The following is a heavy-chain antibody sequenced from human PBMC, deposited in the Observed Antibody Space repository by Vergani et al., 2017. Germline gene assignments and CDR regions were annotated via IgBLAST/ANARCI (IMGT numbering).Heavy chain of an antibody. CDR1: GFSFTSHS. CDR2: INWNSDSI. J-gene: IGHJ2*01. V-gene: IGHV3-9*01. CDR3: VKDIAASGNYWYFDL. D-gene: IGHD6-13*01. Sequence: EVQLVESGGGLVKPGGSVRLSCAASGFSFTSHSMNWVRQAPGKGLEWVSGINWNSDSIAYADSVKGRFTISRDNAKNSLYLQMNSLRAEDTALYYCVKDIAASGNYWYFDLWGRGTLVTVSS.